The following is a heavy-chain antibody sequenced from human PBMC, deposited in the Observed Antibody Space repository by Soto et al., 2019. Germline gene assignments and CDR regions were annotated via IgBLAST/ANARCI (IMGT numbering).Heavy chain of an antibody. Sequence: SQTLSLTCAISGNSVSSNSAAWNWIRQSPSRGLEWLGRTYYRSKWYNDYAVSVKSRITINPDTSKNQFSLQLNSVTPEDTAVYYYARDPVGATTYYYYGMDVWGQGTTVTVSS. V-gene: IGHV6-1*01. CDR3: ARDPVGATTYYYYGMDV. CDR1: GNSVSSNSAA. D-gene: IGHD1-26*01. J-gene: IGHJ6*02. CDR2: TYYRSKWYN.